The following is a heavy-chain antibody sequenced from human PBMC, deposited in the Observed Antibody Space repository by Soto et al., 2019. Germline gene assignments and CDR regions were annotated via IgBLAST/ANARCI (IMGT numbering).Heavy chain of an antibody. J-gene: IGHJ3*02. Sequence: QVQLVQSGAEVKKPGASVKVSCKASGYTFTSYDINWVRQATGQGLEWMGWMNPNSSNTGYAQKVQGRATMTRNTSISTAYMELSSLRSEDTAVYYCARAPSLRFRWLTIDAFDIWGKGTMVTVSS. D-gene: IGHD2-15*01. CDR3: ARAPSLRFRWLTIDAFDI. V-gene: IGHV1-8*01. CDR1: GYTFTSYD. CDR2: MNPNSSNT.